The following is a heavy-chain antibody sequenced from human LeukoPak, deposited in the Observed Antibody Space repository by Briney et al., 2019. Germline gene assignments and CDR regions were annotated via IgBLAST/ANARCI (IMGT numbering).Heavy chain of an antibody. V-gene: IGHV1-24*01. Sequence: ASVKVSCKASGYTLTELSMHWVRQAPGKGLEWMGGFDPEDGETIYAQKFQGRVTMTEDTSTDTAYMELSSLRSEDTAVYYCATDGYYYGSGSSNWFDPWGQGTLVTVSS. D-gene: IGHD3-10*01. J-gene: IGHJ5*02. CDR3: ATDGYYYGSGSSNWFDP. CDR2: FDPEDGET. CDR1: GYTLTELS.